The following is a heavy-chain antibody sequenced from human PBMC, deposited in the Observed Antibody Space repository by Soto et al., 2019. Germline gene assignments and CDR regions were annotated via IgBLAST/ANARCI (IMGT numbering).Heavy chain of an antibody. CDR2: INPNSGGT. V-gene: IGHV1-2*02. D-gene: IGHD3-10*01. CDR1: GYTFIGYY. CDR3: ARDDYEGSGSYHREYKGMDV. J-gene: IGHJ6*02. Sequence: QVQLVQSGAEVKKPGASVKVSCKASGYTFIGYYIHWVRQAPGQGLEWMGWINPNSGGTNYAEKVKGRVTMTRDTSISAVYMELSRLRSDGTAVYYCARDDYEGSGSYHREYKGMDVWGQGTTVTVAS.